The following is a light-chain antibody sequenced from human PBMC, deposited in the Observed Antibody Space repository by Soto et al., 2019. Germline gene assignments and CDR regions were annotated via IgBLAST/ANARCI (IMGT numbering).Light chain of an antibody. CDR2: AAS. CDR1: QSMSSY. J-gene: IGKJ2*01. CDR3: HQSYSTNT. Sequence: DIQMTQSPSSLSASVGDRVTITCRASQSMSSYLYWYQQKPGKAPTLLMYAASSLLSGVPSRFNGGGSSTHFTLTISSLQPEAFATYYCHQSYSTNTFGPGTKLEIK. V-gene: IGKV1-39*01.